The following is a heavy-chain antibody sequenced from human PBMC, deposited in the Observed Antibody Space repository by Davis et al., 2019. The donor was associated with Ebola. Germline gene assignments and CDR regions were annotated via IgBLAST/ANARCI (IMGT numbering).Heavy chain of an antibody. D-gene: IGHD1-26*01. Sequence: PGGSLRLSCAASGFTFPNAWMIWVRQAPGKGLEWVGRIKGEADGVTRDYAAPVKGRFTISRDDSKNILLLEMNSLKTEDTAVYYCTTDASSWSGSFEDWGQGTLVTVSS. CDR3: TTDASSWSGSFED. V-gene: IGHV3-15*01. J-gene: IGHJ4*02. CDR2: IKGEADGVTR. CDR1: GFTFPNAW.